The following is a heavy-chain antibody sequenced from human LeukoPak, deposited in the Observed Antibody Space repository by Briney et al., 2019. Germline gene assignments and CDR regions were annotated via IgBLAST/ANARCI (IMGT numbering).Heavy chain of an antibody. V-gene: IGHV1-18*01. CDR1: GYTFTSYG. Sequence: ASVKVSCKASGYTFTSYGIRWVRQAPGQGLEWMGWISAYNGDTNYAQKLQARVTMTTDTSTSTAYMELRSLRSDDTAVYYCARTYDFWSGYFNNTPFDYWGQGTLVTVSS. CDR2: ISAYNGDT. CDR3: ARTYDFWSGYFNNTPFDY. D-gene: IGHD3-3*01. J-gene: IGHJ4*02.